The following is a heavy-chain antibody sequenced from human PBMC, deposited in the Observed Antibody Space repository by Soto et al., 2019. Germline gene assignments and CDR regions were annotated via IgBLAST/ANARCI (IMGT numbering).Heavy chain of an antibody. CDR3: ARATYYGSGSYFEYYYYGTDV. CDR2: INHSGST. D-gene: IGHD3-10*01. CDR1: GGSFSGYY. V-gene: IGHV4-34*01. J-gene: IGHJ6*02. Sequence: PSETLSLTCAVYGGSFSGYYWSWIRQPPGKGLEWIGEINHSGSTNYNPSLKSRVTISVDTSKNQFSLKLSSVTAADTAVYYCARATYYGSGSYFEYYYYGTDVWGQGTTVTVSS.